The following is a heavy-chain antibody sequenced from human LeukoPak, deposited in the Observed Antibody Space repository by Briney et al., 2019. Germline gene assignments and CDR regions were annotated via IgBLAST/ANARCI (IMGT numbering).Heavy chain of an antibody. J-gene: IGHJ4*02. Sequence: PGGSLRLSCAASGFAFRTSGMRWVRQAPGKGLEWVSYIRDDGAYYYYADSVKGRFTISRDNSKNTLYLQMNSLRAEDTAVYYCASGGGYLDYWGQGTLVTVSS. V-gene: IGHV3-30*02. D-gene: IGHD3-16*01. CDR3: ASGGGYLDY. CDR2: IRDDGAYY. CDR1: GFAFRTSG.